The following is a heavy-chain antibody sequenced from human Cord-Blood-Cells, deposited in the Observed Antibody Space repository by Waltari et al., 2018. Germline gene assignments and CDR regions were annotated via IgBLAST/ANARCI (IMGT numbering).Heavy chain of an antibody. CDR2: IIPIFGTA. V-gene: IGHV1-69*06. Sequence: QVQLVQSGAEVKKPVSSVKVSCKASGCTFSSYAFSWLRQAPGQGLEWMGGIIPIFGTANYAQKFQGRVTITADKSTSTAYMELSSLRSEDTAVYYCARGMGDLEGPFDYWGQGTLVTVSS. D-gene: IGHD3-16*01. J-gene: IGHJ4*02. CDR3: ARGMGDLEGPFDY. CDR1: GCTFSSYA.